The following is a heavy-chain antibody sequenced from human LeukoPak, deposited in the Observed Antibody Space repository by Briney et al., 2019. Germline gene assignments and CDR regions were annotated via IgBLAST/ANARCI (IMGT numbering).Heavy chain of an antibody. J-gene: IGHJ6*02. V-gene: IGHV5-51*01. D-gene: IGHD3-10*01. CDR1: GYSFTSYW. CDR2: IYPGDSDT. Sequence: GESLKISCKGSGYSFTSYWIGWVRPMPGKGLEWMGIIYPGDSDTRYSPSFQGQVTISADKSISTAYLQWSSLKASDTAMYYCARQGDMVRGVITLPYYYYYGMDVWGQGTTVTVSS. CDR3: ARQGDMVRGVITLPYYYYYGMDV.